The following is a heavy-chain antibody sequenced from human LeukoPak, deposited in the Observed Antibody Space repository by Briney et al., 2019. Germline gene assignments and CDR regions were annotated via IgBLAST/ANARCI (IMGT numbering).Heavy chain of an antibody. CDR3: ASLYYYDSSGYYAFDY. CDR1: GGSVSSGSYY. CDR2: INHSGST. J-gene: IGHJ4*02. V-gene: IGHV4-61*01. D-gene: IGHD3-22*01. Sequence: SETLSLTCTVSGGSVSSGSYYWSWIRQPPGKGLEWIGEINHSGSTNYNPSLKSRVTISVDTSKNQFSLKLSSVTAADTAVYYCASLYYYDSSGYYAFDYWGQGTLVTVSS.